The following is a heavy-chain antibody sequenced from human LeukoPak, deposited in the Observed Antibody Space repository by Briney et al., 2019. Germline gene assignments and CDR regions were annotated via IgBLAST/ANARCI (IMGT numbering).Heavy chain of an antibody. J-gene: IGHJ4*02. CDR2: INPNSGGT. CDR1: GYTFTGYY. Sequence: ASVKVSCKASGYTFTGYYMHWVRQAPGQGLERMGWINPNSGGTNYAQKFQGRVTMTRDTSISTAYMELSRLRSDDTAVYYCARVLKDYYGSGSYYTFDYWGQGTLVTVSS. CDR3: ARVLKDYYGSGSYYTFDY. V-gene: IGHV1-2*02. D-gene: IGHD3-10*01.